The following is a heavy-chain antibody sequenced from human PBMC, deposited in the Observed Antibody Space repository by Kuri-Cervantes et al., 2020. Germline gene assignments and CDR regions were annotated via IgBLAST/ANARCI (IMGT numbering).Heavy chain of an antibody. V-gene: IGHV3-49*04. J-gene: IGHJ4*02. CDR2: IRSKAYGGTT. Sequence: GESLKISCAASGCTFSNAWMSWVRQAPGKGLEWVGFIRSKAYGGTTEYAASVKGRFTISRDDSKSIAYLQMNRLKAEYTGVYYCTRLGYYDSSGLADYWGQGTLVTVSS. CDR3: TRLGYYDSSGLADY. CDR1: GCTFSNAW. D-gene: IGHD3-22*01.